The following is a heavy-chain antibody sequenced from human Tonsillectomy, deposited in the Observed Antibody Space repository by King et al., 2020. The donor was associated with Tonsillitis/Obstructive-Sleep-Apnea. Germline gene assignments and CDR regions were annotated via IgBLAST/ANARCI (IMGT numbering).Heavy chain of an antibody. J-gene: IGHJ5*02. Sequence: QLVQSGAEVKKPGASVKVSCKASGYTFTSYAMHWVRQAPGQRLEWMVWINAGNGNTKYSQKFQGRVTITRETSASTAYMELSSLRPEDTAVYYCARVSYDSRSYYRRLMNWVDTWSQGTLVTVSS. CDR3: ARVSYDSRSYYRRLMNWVDT. V-gene: IGHV1-3*01. CDR1: GYTFTSYA. CDR2: INAGNGNT. D-gene: IGHD3-10*01.